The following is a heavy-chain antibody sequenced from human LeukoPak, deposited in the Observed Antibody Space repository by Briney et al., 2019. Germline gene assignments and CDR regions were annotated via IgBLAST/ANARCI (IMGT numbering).Heavy chain of an antibody. D-gene: IGHD4-17*01. J-gene: IGHJ4*02. Sequence: GGSLRLSCAASGFTFDDYAMHWVRQAPGKGLEWVSGISWNSGSIGYADSVKGRFTISRDNAKNSLHLQMNSLRAEDTALYYCAKDVGTTVRRIDYWGQGTLVTVSS. CDR2: ISWNSGSI. CDR3: AKDVGTTVRRIDY. V-gene: IGHV3-9*01. CDR1: GFTFDDYA.